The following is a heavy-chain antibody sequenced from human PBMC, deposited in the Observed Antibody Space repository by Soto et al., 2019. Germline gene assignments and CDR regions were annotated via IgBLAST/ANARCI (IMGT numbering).Heavy chain of an antibody. CDR2: IHYSGTS. J-gene: IGHJ5*02. CDR3: ARHWIAGSSIP. V-gene: IGHV4-39*01. CDR1: GDSISSSSQY. Sequence: LSLTCSVSGDSISSSSQYWGWIRQPPGKGLEWIGSIHYSGTSYYNPSLKSRVTIFVDTSKNQLSLKLSSVTAADTAVYYCARHWIAGSSIPWGQGTLVTVSS. D-gene: IGHD2-21*01.